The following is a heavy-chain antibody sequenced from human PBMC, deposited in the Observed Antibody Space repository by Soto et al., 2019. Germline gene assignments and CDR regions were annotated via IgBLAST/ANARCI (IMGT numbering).Heavy chain of an antibody. Sequence: CASVKVTCKTSGYTFADYNLHWVRQAPGQGLEWMGSINPRNGDAVSPQKFQARVTMTRDASTTTAYMELIRLTSPDTAVYYCARHRFASGSDYFDYWGQGTVVTVSS. D-gene: IGHD1-26*01. CDR3: ARHRFASGSDYFDY. CDR2: INPRNGDA. J-gene: IGHJ4*02. V-gene: IGHV1-2*02. CDR1: GYTFADYN.